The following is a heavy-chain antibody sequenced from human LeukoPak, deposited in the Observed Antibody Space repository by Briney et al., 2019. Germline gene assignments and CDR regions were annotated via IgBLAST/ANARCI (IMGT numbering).Heavy chain of an antibody. CDR3: ARALTADFWSGYLY. Sequence: RGESLKISCKGSGYSFTSYWIGWVRQMPGKGLEWMGIMHPGDSRTRYSPSFQGQVTISADKSISTAYLQWSSLKASDTAMYYCARALTADFWSGYLYWGQGTLVTVSS. CDR1: GYSFTSYW. V-gene: IGHV5-51*01. CDR2: MHPGDSRT. J-gene: IGHJ4*02. D-gene: IGHD3-3*01.